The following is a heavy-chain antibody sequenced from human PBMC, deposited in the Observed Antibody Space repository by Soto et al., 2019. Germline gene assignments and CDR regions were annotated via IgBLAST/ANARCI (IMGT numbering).Heavy chain of an antibody. V-gene: IGHV3-53*01. CDR3: ARDTDYYGMDV. Sequence: GGSLRLSCAASGFTVSSNYMSWVRQAPGKGLEWVSVFHSVGSTYYADSVKGRFTISRDNSKNTLYLQMNSLRAEDTAVYYCARDTDYYGMDVWGQGTTVTVSS. CDR2: FHSVGST. D-gene: IGHD4-17*01. CDR1: GFTVSSNY. J-gene: IGHJ6*02.